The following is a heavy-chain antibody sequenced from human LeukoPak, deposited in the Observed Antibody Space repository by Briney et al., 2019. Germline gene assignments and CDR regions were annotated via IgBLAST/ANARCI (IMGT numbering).Heavy chain of an antibody. CDR3: ATLISDNSSGWFRVDY. CDR2: ISYDGSNK. Sequence: SGGSLRLSCAASGFTFSSYAMHWVRQAPGKGLEWVAVISYDGSNKYYADSVKGRFTISRDNSENTLYLQMNSLRAEDTAVYYCATLISDNSSGWFRVDYWGQGTLVTVSS. D-gene: IGHD6-19*01. CDR1: GFTFSSYA. V-gene: IGHV3-30*04. J-gene: IGHJ4*02.